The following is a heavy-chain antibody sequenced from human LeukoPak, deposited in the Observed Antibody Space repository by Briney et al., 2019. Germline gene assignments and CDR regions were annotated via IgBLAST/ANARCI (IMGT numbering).Heavy chain of an antibody. CDR1: AYSFTSYW. D-gene: IGHD4-23*01. CDR2: IYPGDSDT. V-gene: IGHV5-51*01. CDR3: ARRADYGGNFPY. J-gene: IGHJ4*02. Sequence: GESLKISCEGSAYSFTSYWIGWLRQMPGKGLEWMGIIYPGDSDTRYSPSFQGQVTISADKSISTAYLQWSSLKASDTATYYCARRADYGGNFPYWGQGTLVTVSS.